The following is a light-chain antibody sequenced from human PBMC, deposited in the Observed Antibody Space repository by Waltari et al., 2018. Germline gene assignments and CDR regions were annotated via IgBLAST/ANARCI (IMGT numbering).Light chain of an antibody. CDR2: DVA. Sequence: QSALTQPASMSGSPGQSITISCPGTSSDVDGFNFVSWYQQYPGKPPKLIIYDVANRPSGVSHRFSGSRSGNTASLTISGLQAEDEADYYCSSYTSVNTRFGGGTKLTVL. CDR1: SSDVDGFNF. CDR3: SSYTSVNTR. V-gene: IGLV2-14*03. J-gene: IGLJ2*01.